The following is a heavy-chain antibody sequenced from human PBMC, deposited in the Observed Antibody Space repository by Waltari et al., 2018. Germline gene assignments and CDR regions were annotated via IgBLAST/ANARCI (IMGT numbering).Heavy chain of an antibody. D-gene: IGHD2-15*01. Sequence: QLQESGPGLVKPSEPLSLTCGVSGDSMSSTDVWNWVRQPPGKGLEWIGQVRRSGRTNYNPSFASRVTVAMDTYNNHFSLRLTSATAADTAVYFCARDRGRGLYLDSWGPGILVTVSP. J-gene: IGHJ4*02. CDR1: GDSMSSTDV. CDR3: ARDRGRGLYLDS. CDR2: VRRSGRT. V-gene: IGHV4-4*02.